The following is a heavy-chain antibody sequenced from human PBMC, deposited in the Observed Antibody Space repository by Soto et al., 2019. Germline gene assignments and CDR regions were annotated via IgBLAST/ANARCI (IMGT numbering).Heavy chain of an antibody. Sequence: SETLSLTCTVSGGSISSYYWSWIRQPPGKGLEWIGYIYYSGSTNYNPSLKSRVTISVDTSKNQFSLKLSSVTAADTAVYYCARRGDCSGGSCYPYMDVWGKGTTVTV. V-gene: IGHV4-59*08. CDR2: IYYSGST. D-gene: IGHD2-15*01. CDR3: ARRGDCSGGSCYPYMDV. J-gene: IGHJ6*03. CDR1: GGSISSYY.